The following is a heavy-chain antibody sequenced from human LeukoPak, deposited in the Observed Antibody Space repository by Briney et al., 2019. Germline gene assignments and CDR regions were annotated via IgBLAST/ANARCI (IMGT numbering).Heavy chain of an antibody. J-gene: IGHJ4*02. CDR2: MYPNSGNT. D-gene: IGHD4-17*01. Sequence: SVNVSYKPSVYTFPRYDINWVGQAPGQGLEWLRWMYPNSGNTGHPQKSQGKVTMTRNTSISTAHMELGSLSCEDRALYYCALGVYGDYPVEYWGQGTLVSVPS. CDR3: ALGVYGDYPVEY. CDR1: VYTFPRYD. V-gene: IGHV1-8*01.